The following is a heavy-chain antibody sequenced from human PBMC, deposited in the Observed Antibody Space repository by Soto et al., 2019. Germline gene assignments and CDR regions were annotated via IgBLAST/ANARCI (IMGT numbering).Heavy chain of an antibody. V-gene: IGHV3-74*01. CDR3: TSGPPMYCSSSSCYASPFDY. D-gene: IGHD2-2*01. CDR2: INSDGSST. J-gene: IGHJ4*02. CDR1: GFTLSSYW. Sequence: EVQLVESGGGLVQPGGSLRLSCAASGFTLSSYWMHWARQAPGKGLVWVSRINSDGSSTSYADSVKGRFTISRDNAKNTLYLQMNSLRAEDTAVYYCTSGPPMYCSSSSCYASPFDYWGQGTLVTVSS.